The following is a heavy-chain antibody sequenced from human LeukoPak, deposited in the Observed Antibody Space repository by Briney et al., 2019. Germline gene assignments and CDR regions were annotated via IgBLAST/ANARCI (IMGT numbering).Heavy chain of an antibody. V-gene: IGHV2-26*01. CDR1: GFSLSHARMG. Sequence: SGPTLVNPTETLTLTCTVSGFSLSHARMGVSWIRQPPGKALAWLAHIFSNDEKSYSTSLKSRLTISKDTSKSQVVLTMTNMDPVDTATYYCARIRGLGVNWFDPWGQGTLITVSS. CDR3: ARIRGLGVNWFDP. D-gene: IGHD3-10*01. CDR2: IFSNDEK. J-gene: IGHJ5*02.